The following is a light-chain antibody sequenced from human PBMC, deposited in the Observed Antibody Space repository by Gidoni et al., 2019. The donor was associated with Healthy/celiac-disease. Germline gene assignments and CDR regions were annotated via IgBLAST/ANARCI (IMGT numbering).Light chain of an antibody. J-gene: IGKJ1*01. CDR2: WAP. V-gene: IGKV4-1*01. Sequence: DIVMTQSPDSLAVSLGERATINCKSSQNVLYSSNNKNYLAWYQQKPGQPPKLLIYWAPTRESGVPDRFSGSGSGTDFTLTISSLQAEDVAVYYCQQYYSTPQTFGQGTKVEIK. CDR3: QQYYSTPQT. CDR1: QNVLYSSNNKNY.